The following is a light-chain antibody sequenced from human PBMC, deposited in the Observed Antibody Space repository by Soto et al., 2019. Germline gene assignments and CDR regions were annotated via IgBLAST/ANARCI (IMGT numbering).Light chain of an antibody. CDR2: GVS. Sequence: EVVLTQSPGTLSLSPGERATLSCRASQSVSGSDLAWYQQKPGQAPRLLISGVSNRATGTPDRFSGSGSGTDFTLTIRRLEPEDFAVYYCQQYGTSPWTFGQGTKVDIK. CDR3: QQYGTSPWT. J-gene: IGKJ1*01. CDR1: QSVSGSD. V-gene: IGKV3-20*01.